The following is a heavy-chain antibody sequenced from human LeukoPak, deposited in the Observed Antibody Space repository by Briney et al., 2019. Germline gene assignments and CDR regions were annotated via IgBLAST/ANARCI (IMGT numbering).Heavy chain of an antibody. V-gene: IGHV4-34*01. D-gene: IGHD3-10*01. CDR3: ARGYYGSVNNWFDP. CDR1: GGSFSGYY. J-gene: IGHJ5*02. CDR2: INHSGST. Sequence: SETLSLTCAVYGGSFSGYYWSWIRQPPGKGLQWIGEINHSGSTNYNPSLKSRVTISVDTSKNQFSLKLSSVTAADTAVYYCARGYYGSVNNWFDPWGQGTPVTVSS.